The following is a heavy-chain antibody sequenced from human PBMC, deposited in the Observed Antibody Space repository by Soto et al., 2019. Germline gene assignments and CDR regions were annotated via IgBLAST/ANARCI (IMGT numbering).Heavy chain of an antibody. J-gene: IGHJ4*02. CDR3: ARESGVDGPARHFDY. CDR1: GYTFTGYY. CDR2: INPNSGGT. Sequence: ASVKVSCKASGYTFTGYYMHWVRQAPGQGLEWMGWINPNSGGTNYAQKFQGRVTMTRDTSISTAYMELSRLRSDDTAVYYCARESGVDGPARHFDYWGQGTLVTVSS. V-gene: IGHV1-2*02. D-gene: IGHD6-6*01.